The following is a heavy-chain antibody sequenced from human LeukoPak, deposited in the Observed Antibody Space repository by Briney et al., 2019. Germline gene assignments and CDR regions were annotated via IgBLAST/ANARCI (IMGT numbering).Heavy chain of an antibody. J-gene: IGHJ3*02. CDR1: GFTFNTYT. D-gene: IGHD5-18*01. V-gene: IGHV3-30-3*01. Sequence: GGSLRLSCAASGFTFNTYTMHWVRQAPGKGLEWVAIISYDGSNKYYADSVKGRFTISRDNSKNTLYLQMNSLRSEDTAVYYCARVDPVNDAFDIWGRGTMVTVSS. CDR3: ARVDPVNDAFDI. CDR2: ISYDGSNK.